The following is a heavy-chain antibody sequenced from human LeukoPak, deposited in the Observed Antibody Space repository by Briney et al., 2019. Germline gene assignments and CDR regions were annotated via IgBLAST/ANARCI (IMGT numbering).Heavy chain of an antibody. D-gene: IGHD3-9*01. Sequence: ASVKVSCKASGYTFTSYDINWVRQATGQGLEWMGWMNPNSGNTGYEKKFQGRVTMTRDMSTSTAYMELRSLRSDDTAVYYCARDRTYYDILTGYYVDYWGQGTLVTVSS. CDR1: GYTFTSYD. CDR2: MNPNSGNT. J-gene: IGHJ4*02. V-gene: IGHV1-8*02. CDR3: ARDRTYYDILTGYYVDY.